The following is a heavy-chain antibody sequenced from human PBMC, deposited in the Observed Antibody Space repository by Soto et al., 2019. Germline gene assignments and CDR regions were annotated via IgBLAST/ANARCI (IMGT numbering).Heavy chain of an antibody. V-gene: IGHV1-69*02. Sequence: QVQLVQSGAEVKKPGSSVKVSCKASGDTFSFYSINWVRQAPGLGLEWMGRFNPILSMSNSAQKFQGRVTLTADKSTSTAYMVPSSLRSEDTAMYYCATSYGSGSRAIDYWGQGALVTVSS. CDR2: FNPILSMS. D-gene: IGHD3-10*01. J-gene: IGHJ4*02. CDR1: GDTFSFYS. CDR3: ATSYGSGSRAIDY.